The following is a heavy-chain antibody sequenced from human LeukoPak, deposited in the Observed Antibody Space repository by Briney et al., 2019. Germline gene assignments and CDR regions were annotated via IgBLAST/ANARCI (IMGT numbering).Heavy chain of an antibody. CDR1: GFTFSSYS. V-gene: IGHV3-48*04. J-gene: IGHJ4*02. D-gene: IGHD3-10*01. CDR2: ISSSSSTI. CDR3: ARYYYSSGNPFDY. Sequence: GGSLRLSCAASGFTFSSYSMNWVRQAPGKGLEWVSYISSSSSTIYYADSVKGRFTISRDNAKNSLYLQMNSLRAEDTAVYYCARYYYSSGNPFDYWGQGALVTVSS.